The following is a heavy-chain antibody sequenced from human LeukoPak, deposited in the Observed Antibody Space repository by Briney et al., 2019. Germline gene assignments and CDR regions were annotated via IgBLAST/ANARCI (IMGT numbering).Heavy chain of an antibody. D-gene: IGHD5-12*01. V-gene: IGHV4-59*01. Sequence: SETLSLTCTVSGGSISPYYWSWIRQPPGEGLEWIGYIYYSGSTKYSPSLKSRVTISLDTSKNEFSLKLSSVTAADTAVYYCARSTWLLDKWGQGTLVTVSS. CDR3: ARSTWLLDK. J-gene: IGHJ4*02. CDR2: IYYSGST. CDR1: GGSISPYY.